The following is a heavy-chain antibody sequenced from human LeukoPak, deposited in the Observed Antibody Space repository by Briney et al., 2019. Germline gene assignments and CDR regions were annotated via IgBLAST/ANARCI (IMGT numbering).Heavy chain of an antibody. CDR2: ISSSSSYI. V-gene: IGHV3-21*05. CDR3: ARDLGVSSSWYVAFDI. J-gene: IGHJ3*02. D-gene: IGHD6-13*01. CDR1: GFTFSSYS. Sequence: GGSLRLSCAASGFTFSSYSMNWVRQAPGKGLEWVSYISSSSSYIYYADSVKGRFPISRDNAKNSLYLQMNSLRAEDTAVYYCARDLGVSSSWYVAFDIWGQGTMVTVSS.